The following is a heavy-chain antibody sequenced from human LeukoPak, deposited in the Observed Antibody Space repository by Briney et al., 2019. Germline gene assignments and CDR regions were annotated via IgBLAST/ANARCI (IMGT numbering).Heavy chain of an antibody. J-gene: IGHJ4*02. CDR3: ARGQGWLQLNYFDY. D-gene: IGHD5-24*01. CDR2: IYYSGST. V-gene: IGHV4-30-4*01. CDR1: GGSISSGDYY. Sequence: PSETLSLTCTVSGGSISSGDYYWSWIRQPPGKGLEWIGYIYYSGSTYYNPSLKSRVTISVDTSKNQFSLKLSSVTAADTAVYYCARGQGWLQLNYFDYWGQGTLVTVSS.